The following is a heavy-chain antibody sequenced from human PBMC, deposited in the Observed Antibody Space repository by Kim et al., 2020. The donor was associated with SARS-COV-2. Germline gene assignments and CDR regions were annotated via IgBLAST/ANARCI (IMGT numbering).Heavy chain of an antibody. Sequence: GGSLRLSCAASGFTFSSYSMNWVRQAPGKGLEWVSYISSSSSTIYYADSVKGRFTISRDNAKNSLYLQMNSLRAEDTAVYYCASMYSSGWYFGPMGFDPWGQGTLVTVSS. CDR2: ISSSSSTI. J-gene: IGHJ5*02. CDR3: ASMYSSGWYFGPMGFDP. CDR1: GFTFSSYS. D-gene: IGHD6-19*01. V-gene: IGHV3-48*04.